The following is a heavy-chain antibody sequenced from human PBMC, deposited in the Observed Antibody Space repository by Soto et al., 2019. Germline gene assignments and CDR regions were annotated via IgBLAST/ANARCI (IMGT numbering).Heavy chain of an antibody. D-gene: IGHD2-15*01. CDR2: TNHSGST. Sequence: SETLSLTCAVYGGSFSGYYWSWIRQPPGKGLEWIGETNHSGSTNYNPSLKSRVTISVDTSKNQFSLKLSSVTAADTAVYYCARATYCSGGSCSPYAFAIWGQGTMVTVSS. J-gene: IGHJ3*02. CDR3: ARATYCSGGSCSPYAFAI. V-gene: IGHV4-34*01. CDR1: GGSFSGYY.